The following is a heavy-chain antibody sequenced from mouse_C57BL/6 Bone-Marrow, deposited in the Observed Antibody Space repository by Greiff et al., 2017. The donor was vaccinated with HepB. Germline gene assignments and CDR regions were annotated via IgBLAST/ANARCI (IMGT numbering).Heavy chain of an antibody. V-gene: IGHV5-4*01. D-gene: IGHD1-1*01. CDR3: ARDITTVPYFAY. CDR2: ISDGGSYT. CDR1: GFTFSSYA. Sequence: EVQGVESGGGLVKPGGSLKLSCAASGFTFSSYAMSWVRQTPEKRLEWVATISDGGSYTYYPDNVKVRFTIARDNAKNNLYLQMSHLKSEDTAMYYCARDITTVPYFAYWGQGTLVTVSA. J-gene: IGHJ3*01.